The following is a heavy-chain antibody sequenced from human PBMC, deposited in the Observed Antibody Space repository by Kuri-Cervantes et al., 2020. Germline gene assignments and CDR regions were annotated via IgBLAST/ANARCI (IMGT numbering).Heavy chain of an antibody. CDR2: ISGSGGST. J-gene: IGHJ5*02. CDR3: AKGQIYGSGMNWFDP. V-gene: IGHV3-23*01. CDR1: GFTFSSYS. D-gene: IGHD3-10*01. Sequence: GESLKISCAASGFTFSSYSMNWVRQAPGKGLEWVSAISGSGGSTYYADSVKGRFTISRDNSKNTLYLQTNSLRAEDTAVYYCAKGQIYGSGMNWFDPWGQGTLVTVSS.